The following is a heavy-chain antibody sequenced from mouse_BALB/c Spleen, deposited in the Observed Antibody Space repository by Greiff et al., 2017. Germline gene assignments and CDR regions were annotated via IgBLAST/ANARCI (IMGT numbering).Heavy chain of an antibody. CDR3: ASPYDYDWFAY. CDR2: IWAGGST. D-gene: IGHD2-4*01. Sequence: QVQLKQSGPGLVAPSQSLSITCTVSGFSLTSYGVHWVRQPPGKGLEWLGVIWAGGSTNYNSALMSRLSISKDNSKSQVFLKMNSLQTDDTAMYYCASPYDYDWFAYWGQGTLVTVSA. CDR1: GFSLTSYG. V-gene: IGHV2-9*02. J-gene: IGHJ3*01.